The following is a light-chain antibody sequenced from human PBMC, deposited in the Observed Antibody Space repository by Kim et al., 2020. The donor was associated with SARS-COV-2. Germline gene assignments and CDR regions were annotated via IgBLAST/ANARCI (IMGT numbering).Light chain of an antibody. CDR1: SSDVGGYNY. J-gene: IGLJ3*02. V-gene: IGLV2-14*03. CDR2: DVS. CDR3: SSYTSSSTLWV. Sequence: QAITISCPGTSSDVGGYNYVSWYQQHPGKAPKLMIYDVSNRPSGVSNRFSGSKSGNTASLTISGLQAEDEADYYCSSYTSSSTLWVFGGGTQLTVL.